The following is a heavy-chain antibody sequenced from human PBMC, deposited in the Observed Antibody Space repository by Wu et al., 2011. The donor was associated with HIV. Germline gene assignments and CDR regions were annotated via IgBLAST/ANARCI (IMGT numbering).Heavy chain of an antibody. CDR3: TRLSYYGDSGYYYFDD. D-gene: IGHD3-22*01. Sequence: QVQLVQSGAGLRKPGSSVKVSCKASGGTFSNYAISWVRQAPGQGLEWMGGIIPIFGTANYAQKFQGRVTITADKSTSTAYMELSSLRWEDTAIFYCTRLSYYGDSGYYYFDDWGQGTLVTVSS. CDR1: GGTFSNYA. J-gene: IGHJ4*02. V-gene: IGHV1-69*06. CDR2: IIPIFGTA.